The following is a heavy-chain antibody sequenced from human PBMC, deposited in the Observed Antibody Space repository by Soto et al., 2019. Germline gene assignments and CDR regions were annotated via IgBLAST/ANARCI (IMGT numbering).Heavy chain of an antibody. CDR3: ARVSSSWSNYFDY. D-gene: IGHD6-13*01. J-gene: IGHJ4*02. V-gene: IGHV4-59*01. CDR2: IYYSGST. CDR1: GGSMSSYS. Sequence: PSETLSLTCSVSGGSMSSYSWTWIGRPPGKGLEWIGYIYYSGSTSYNPSLKSRVTISIDTSKNQFSLKVNSVTAADTAVYYCARVSSSWSNYFDYWGQGTPVTVSS.